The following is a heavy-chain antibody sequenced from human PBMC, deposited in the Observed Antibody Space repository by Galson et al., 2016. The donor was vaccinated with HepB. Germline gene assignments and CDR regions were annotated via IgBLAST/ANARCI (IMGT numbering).Heavy chain of an antibody. CDR1: GFTFSIYA. J-gene: IGHJ4*02. CDR3: ARDPYSGSSATLDY. CDR2: IWYDGNNQ. Sequence: SLRLSCAASGFTFSIYAMHWVRQAPGKGLEWVAVIWYDGNNQYYADSVKGRFTISRDNSKNTVHLQMNSLRAEDTAVYYCARDPYSGSSATLDYWGQGTLVTVSS. D-gene: IGHD1-26*01. V-gene: IGHV3-33*01.